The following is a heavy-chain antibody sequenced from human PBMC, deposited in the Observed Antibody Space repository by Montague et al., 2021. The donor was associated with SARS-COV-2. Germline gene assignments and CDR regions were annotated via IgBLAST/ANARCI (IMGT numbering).Heavy chain of an antibody. D-gene: IGHD3-3*01. V-gene: IGHV4-38-2*02. CDR1: GFSISSGYY. Sequence: SETLSLTCSVSGFSISSGYYWGWIRQTPGKGLEWIGSRYQNGATYHSQSLKRPVTILLDTSKNQFSLSLTSVTAADTAVYYCARSGVGIFDFSYFDSWGQGSLVIVSS. J-gene: IGHJ4*02. CDR2: RYQNGAT. CDR3: ARSGVGIFDFSYFDS.